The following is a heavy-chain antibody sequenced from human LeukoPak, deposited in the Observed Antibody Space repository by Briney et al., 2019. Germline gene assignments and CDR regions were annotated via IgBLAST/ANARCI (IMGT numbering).Heavy chain of an antibody. CDR2: ISGSGGST. CDR1: GFTLSSYA. CDR3: AKDVASKYSSSWYGYYFDY. V-gene: IGHV3-23*01. D-gene: IGHD6-13*01. J-gene: IGHJ4*02. Sequence: GGSLRLSCAASGFTLSSYAMSWVRQAPGKGLEWVSAISGSGGSTYYADSVKGRFTISRDNSKNTLYLQMNSLRAEDTAVYYCAKDVASKYSSSWYGYYFDYWGQGTLVTVSS.